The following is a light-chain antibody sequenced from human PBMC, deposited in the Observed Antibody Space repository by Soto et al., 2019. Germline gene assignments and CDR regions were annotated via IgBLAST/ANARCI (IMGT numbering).Light chain of an antibody. J-gene: IGKJ1*01. Sequence: DTQMTQSPSTLSASVGDRVTITCRASQSISDSLAWYQQRPGRAPKLLIYRASSLESGVPSRFSGSGSGTEFTLTISSLQPDDFATYYCQQYNTYYSSFGQGTKVEIK. CDR3: QQYNTYYSS. CDR2: RAS. CDR1: QSISDS. V-gene: IGKV1-5*03.